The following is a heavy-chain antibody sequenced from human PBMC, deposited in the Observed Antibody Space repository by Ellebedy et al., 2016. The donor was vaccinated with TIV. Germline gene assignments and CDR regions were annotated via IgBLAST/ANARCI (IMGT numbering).Heavy chain of an antibody. CDR2: ITSKADGGTT. V-gene: IGHV3-15*01. J-gene: IGHJ4*02. CDR3: VKVAPLGRGYDY. D-gene: IGHD5-12*01. Sequence: GESLKISCAASGFSFSSAWMSWVRQAPGKGLEWVGRITSKADGGTTDYAAPVKGRFTISRDDSKNTLLLQMNSLKTEDSAVYYCVKVAPLGRGYDYWGQGTLVTVSS. CDR1: GFSFSSAW.